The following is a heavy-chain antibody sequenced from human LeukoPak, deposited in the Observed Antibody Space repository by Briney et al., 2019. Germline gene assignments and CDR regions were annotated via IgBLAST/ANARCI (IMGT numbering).Heavy chain of an antibody. CDR1: GYTLTSYG. J-gene: IGHJ4*02. V-gene: IGHV1-18*01. D-gene: IGHD3-22*01. CDR2: ISAYSGKT. CDR3: ARRLDYYDISGYHTLDY. Sequence: PGASVKASCKASGYTLTSYGITWVRQAPGQGLEWMGWISAYSGKTNYAQKLQGRVTMTTDTSTSTAYMELRSLRSDDTAVYYCARRLDYYDISGYHTLDYWGQGTLVTVSS.